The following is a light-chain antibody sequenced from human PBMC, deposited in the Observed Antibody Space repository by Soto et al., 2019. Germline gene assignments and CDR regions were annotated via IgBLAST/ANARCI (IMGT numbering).Light chain of an antibody. Sequence: IMLTQSPCTLSLSPGERTTLSCRASQSISRYLAWYQQKPGLAPRLLIYDASNRATGIPDRFSGSGSGTEFTLTISGLEPEDFAIYYCQQRSDWPTFGQGTRLEIK. CDR1: QSISRY. CDR3: QQRSDWPT. J-gene: IGKJ5*01. CDR2: DAS. V-gene: IGKV3-11*01.